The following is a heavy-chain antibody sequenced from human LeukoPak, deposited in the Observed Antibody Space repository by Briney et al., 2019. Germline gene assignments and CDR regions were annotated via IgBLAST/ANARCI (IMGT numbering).Heavy chain of an antibody. D-gene: IGHD6-13*01. J-gene: IGHJ4*02. CDR1: GGSFGGYY. CDR3: ATSPFSSSWYYYFDY. CDR2: INHSGST. V-gene: IGHV4-34*01. Sequence: KPSETLSLTCAVYGGSFGGYYWSWIRQPPGKGLEWIGEINHSGSTNYNPSLKSRVTISVDTSKNQFSLKLSSVTAADTAVYYCATSPFSSSWYYYFDYWGQGTLVTVSS.